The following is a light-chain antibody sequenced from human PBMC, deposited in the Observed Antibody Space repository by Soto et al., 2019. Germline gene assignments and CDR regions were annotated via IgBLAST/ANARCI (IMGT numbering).Light chain of an antibody. V-gene: IGLV2-14*01. J-gene: IGLJ2*01. CDR1: SSDVGGYNY. CDR3: SSYTSSSTG. Sequence: QSVLTQPASVSGSPGQSITISCTGTSSDVGGYNYVSWYQQHPGKAPKLMIYDVSNRPSGVSNRFSGSKSGNTASLTISGLQAEDEADYYCSSYTSSSTGFGGGTQLTVL. CDR2: DVS.